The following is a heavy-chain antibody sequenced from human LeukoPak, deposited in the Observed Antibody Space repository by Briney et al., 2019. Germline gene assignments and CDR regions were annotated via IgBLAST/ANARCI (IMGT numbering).Heavy chain of an antibody. CDR3: AREGPYSGWFDT. V-gene: IGHV4-59*01. J-gene: IGHJ5*02. Sequence: SETLSLTCTVSGGSISRYYWSWIRQPPGKGLEWIGYIYYSGSTDYNPSLKSRVTISVDTSKNQFSLKLSSVTAADTALYYCAREGPYSGWFDTCGQGTLVTVSS. D-gene: IGHD1-26*01. CDR2: IYYSGST. CDR1: GGSISRYY.